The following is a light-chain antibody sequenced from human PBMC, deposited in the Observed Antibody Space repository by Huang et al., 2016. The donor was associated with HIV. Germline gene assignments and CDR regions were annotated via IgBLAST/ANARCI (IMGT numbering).Light chain of an antibody. J-gene: IGKJ1*01. CDR1: QSVSSN. CDR3: QQYNNWPRT. V-gene: IGKV3-15*01. Sequence: EIVMTQSPATLSVSPGERATLSCRASQSVSSNVAWYQQKHGQAPRLLIYGASTRATGIPARFSGSGSGTEFTLTISSLQSEDFAVYYCQQYNNWPRTFGQGTKVEIK. CDR2: GAS.